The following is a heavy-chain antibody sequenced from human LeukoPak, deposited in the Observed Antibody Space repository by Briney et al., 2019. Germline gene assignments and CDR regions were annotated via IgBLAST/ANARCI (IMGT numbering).Heavy chain of an antibody. CDR2: IYYSGST. CDR3: ARHEGGGFQYYFDY. J-gene: IGHJ4*02. Sequence: SETLSLTCTVSGGSISSSSYDWGWIRQPPGKGLEWIRSIYYSGSTYYNLSLKSRVTISVDTSKNQFSLKLSSVTAADTAVYYCARHEGGGFQYYFDYWGQGTLVTVSS. CDR1: GGSISSSSYD. D-gene: IGHD2-15*01. V-gene: IGHV4-39*01.